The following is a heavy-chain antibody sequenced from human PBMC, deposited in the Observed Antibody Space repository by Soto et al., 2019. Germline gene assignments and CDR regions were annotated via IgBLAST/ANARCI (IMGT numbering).Heavy chain of an antibody. V-gene: IGHV3-23*01. CDR1: GFTVSSYA. Sequence: PGGSLRLACAASGFTVSSYAMSWVRQAPGKGLEWVSAISGSGGSTYYADSVKGRFTISRDNSKNTLYLQMNSLRAEDTAVYYCAKVACSGGSCYNYFDYSDKGTLATVSS. CDR3: AKVACSGGSCYNYFDY. J-gene: IGHJ4*02. CDR2: ISGSGGST. D-gene: IGHD2-15*01.